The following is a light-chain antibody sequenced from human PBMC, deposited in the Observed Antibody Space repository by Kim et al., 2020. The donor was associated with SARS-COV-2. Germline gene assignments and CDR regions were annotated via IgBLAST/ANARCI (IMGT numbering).Light chain of an antibody. Sequence: DIVMTQSPDSLAVSLGERATINCKSSQRVLYSSNNKNYLAWYQQRPGQPPNLLIYWASTRESGVPDRFSGSGSGTDFTLTISSLEAEDVAVYYCQQYYNTPRTFGQGTKVDIK. V-gene: IGKV4-1*01. CDR2: WAS. CDR3: QQYYNTPRT. CDR1: QRVLYSSNNKNY. J-gene: IGKJ1*01.